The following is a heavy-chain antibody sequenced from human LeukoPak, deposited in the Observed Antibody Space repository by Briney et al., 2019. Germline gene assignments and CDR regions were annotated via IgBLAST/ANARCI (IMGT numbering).Heavy chain of an antibody. D-gene: IGHD1-26*01. V-gene: IGHV1-2*02. J-gene: IGHJ5*02. Sequence: ASVKVSCKASGGTFSSYAISWVRQAPGQGLEWMGWINPNSGGTNYAQKFQGRVTMTRDTSISTAYMELSRLRSDDTAVYYCARDRRVGAIPKNWFDPWGQGTLVTVSS. CDR2: INPNSGGT. CDR1: GGTFSSYA. CDR3: ARDRRVGAIPKNWFDP.